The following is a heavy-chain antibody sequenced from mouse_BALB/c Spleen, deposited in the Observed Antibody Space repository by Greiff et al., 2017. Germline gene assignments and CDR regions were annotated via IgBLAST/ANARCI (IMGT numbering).Heavy chain of an antibody. J-gene: IGHJ4*01. CDR3: ARHDYEAMDY. Sequence: EVKLVESGGGLVQPGGSLKLSCAASGFTFSSYTMPWVRQTPEKRLEWVAYISNGGGSTYYPDTVKGRFTISRANTRNTLYLQMSRLKAEDTALYCCARHDYEAMDYWGQGTSVTVSS. D-gene: IGHD2-13*01. CDR2: ISNGGGST. V-gene: IGHV5-12-2*01. CDR1: GFTFSSYT.